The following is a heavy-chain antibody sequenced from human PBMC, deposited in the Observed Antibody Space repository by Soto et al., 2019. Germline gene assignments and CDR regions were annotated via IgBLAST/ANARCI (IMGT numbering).Heavy chain of an antibody. J-gene: IGHJ6*02. Sequence: DVQLVESGGGLVQPGRSLRLSCAASGFTFDDYAMHWVRQAPGKGLEWVSGISWNSGSIGYADSVKGRFTISRDNAKNSLYLKMNSLRAEDTALYYCAKDRRGSSSSVSYYYYGMDVWGQGTTVTVSS. D-gene: IGHD6-6*01. CDR1: GFTFDDYA. CDR3: AKDRRGSSSSVSYYYYGMDV. V-gene: IGHV3-9*01. CDR2: ISWNSGSI.